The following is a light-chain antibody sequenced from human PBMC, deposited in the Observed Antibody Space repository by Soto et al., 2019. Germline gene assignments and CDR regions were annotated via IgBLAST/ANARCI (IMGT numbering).Light chain of an antibody. J-gene: IGLJ2*01. Sequence: QSVLTQPPSASGTPGQRVNISCSGSSSNIGSNTVNWYQQLPGTAPKLLIYSNNQRPSGVPDRFSGSKSGTSASLAISGLQSEDEADYYCAAWDDSLNGVVVGGGTKVTVL. CDR1: SSNIGSNT. CDR2: SNN. V-gene: IGLV1-44*01. CDR3: AAWDDSLNGVV.